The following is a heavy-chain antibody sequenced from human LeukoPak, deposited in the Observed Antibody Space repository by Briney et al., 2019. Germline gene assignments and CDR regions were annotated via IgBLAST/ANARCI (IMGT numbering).Heavy chain of an antibody. CDR2: ISGSGGST. J-gene: IGHJ1*01. Sequence: PGGSLRLSCAASGFTFSSYAMSWVRQAPGKGLEWVSAISGSGGSTYYADSVKGRFTISRDNAYNSLYLQMNSLRAEDTAVYYCARDSSTWSWAEYFQHWGQGTLITVSS. CDR3: ARDSSTWSWAEYFQH. V-gene: IGHV3-23*01. CDR1: GFTFSSYA. D-gene: IGHD6-13*01.